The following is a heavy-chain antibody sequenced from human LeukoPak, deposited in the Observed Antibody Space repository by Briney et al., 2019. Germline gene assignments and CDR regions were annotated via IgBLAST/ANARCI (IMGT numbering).Heavy chain of an antibody. CDR1: GFTFSDYN. Sequence: PGGSLRLSCAASGFTFSDYNMNWVRQAPGKGLEWVSYITNSGSTIHYADSVKGRFTISRDNAKNSLYLQMNSLRAGDTALYYCAKGLGGLYSSGWYYYYGMDVWGQGTTVTVSS. V-gene: IGHV3-11*01. D-gene: IGHD6-19*01. CDR2: ITNSGSTI. J-gene: IGHJ6*02. CDR3: AKGLGGLYSSGWYYYYGMDV.